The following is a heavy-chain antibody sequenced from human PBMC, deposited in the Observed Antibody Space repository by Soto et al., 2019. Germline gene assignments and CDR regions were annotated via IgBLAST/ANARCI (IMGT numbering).Heavy chain of an antibody. V-gene: IGHV1-46*01. J-gene: IGHJ4*02. D-gene: IGHD3-16*01. CDR1: GYSFTSHY. Sequence: ASVKVSCKAIGYSFTSHYMHWVRQAPGQGLEWMGTIYPGGVNIGYAQKFKGRVTMTKDTSTSTVYMELNSLTSEDTAVYYCARWGPMNLIPFDFWGQGTLVTVSS. CDR2: IYPGGVNI. CDR3: ARWGPMNLIPFDF.